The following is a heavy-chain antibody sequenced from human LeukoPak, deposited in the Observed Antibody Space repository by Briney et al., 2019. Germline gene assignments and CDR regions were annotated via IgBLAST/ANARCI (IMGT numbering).Heavy chain of an antibody. CDR3: ARGWGNLRTTGSSFDN. D-gene: IGHD7-27*01. CDR2: ISGTLYTI. V-gene: IGHV3-48*04. Sequence: GESLRLSCAASGLTFTTYWMNWVRQAPGKGLGWLAYISGTLYTIYYADSVRGRFTISRDNAKNSLYLQMNSLTVEDTAVYYCARGWGNLRTTGSSFDNWGQGTLVTVSS. J-gene: IGHJ4*02. CDR1: GLTFTTYW.